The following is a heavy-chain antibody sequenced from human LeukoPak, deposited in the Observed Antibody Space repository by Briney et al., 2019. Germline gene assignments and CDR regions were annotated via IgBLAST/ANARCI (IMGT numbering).Heavy chain of an antibody. Sequence: PGGSLRLSCAASGFTFNSYAMSWVRQAPGKGLEWVSAISGSGGSTYYADSVKGRFTISRDNSKNTLYLQMNSLRAEDTAVYYCAKGSRYTTYDFWSGYTIDYWGQGTLVTVSS. D-gene: IGHD3-3*01. CDR3: AKGSRYTTYDFWSGYTIDY. CDR1: GFTFNSYA. V-gene: IGHV3-23*01. J-gene: IGHJ4*02. CDR2: ISGSGGST.